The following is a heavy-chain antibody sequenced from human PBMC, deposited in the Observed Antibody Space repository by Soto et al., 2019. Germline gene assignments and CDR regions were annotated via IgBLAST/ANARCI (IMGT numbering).Heavy chain of an antibody. D-gene: IGHD3-3*01. CDR3: PSTPISYDFWKGPLPDAFDI. CDR2: IKQDRSEK. CDR1: GFTFRSCW. V-gene: IGHV3-7*01. Sequence: GGSLRLSCAASGFTFRSCWMSWHRQAPGKGLEWVANIKQDRSEKYYVDSVKGRFTISRDNAKNSLYLQMNSMRAEDLAVYYCPSTPISYDFWKGPLPDAFDIWGQATMVTVSS. J-gene: IGHJ3*02.